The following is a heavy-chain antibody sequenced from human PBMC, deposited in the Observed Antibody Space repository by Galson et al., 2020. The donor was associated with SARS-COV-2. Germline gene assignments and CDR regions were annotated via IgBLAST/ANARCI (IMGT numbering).Heavy chain of an antibody. J-gene: IGHJ3*02. Sequence: GGSLRLSCAASGLTFSSYAMSWVRQAPGKALEWVSGISGSGGSTYYADSVKGRFTISRDNTKNTLYLQMNSLRVEDTAVYYCAKDRAYDYGWGSSKTAFDIWGQGTMVTVSS. CDR1: GLTFSSYA. V-gene: IGHV3-23*01. CDR3: AKDRAYDYGWGSSKTAFDI. D-gene: IGHD3-10*01. CDR2: ISGSGGST.